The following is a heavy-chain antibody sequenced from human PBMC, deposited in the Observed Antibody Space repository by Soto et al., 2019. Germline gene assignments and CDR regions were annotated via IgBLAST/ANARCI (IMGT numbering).Heavy chain of an antibody. D-gene: IGHD6-19*01. CDR1: GYTFTNSW. CDR2: IHAGDSDT. CDR3: ARLVSRGSASLAMDV. J-gene: IGHJ6*02. Sequence: GESLKIACKGSGYTFTNSWIAWVLQMPGKGLEWMGIIHAGDSDTRYRPSFQGQVTLSADKSLSTAYLQWSSLKTSDTAVYYCARLVSRGSASLAMDVWGQGTTVTVSS. V-gene: IGHV5-51*01.